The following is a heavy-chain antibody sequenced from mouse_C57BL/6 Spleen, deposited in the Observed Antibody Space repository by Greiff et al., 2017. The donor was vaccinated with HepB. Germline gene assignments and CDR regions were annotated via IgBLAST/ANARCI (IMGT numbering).Heavy chain of an antibody. CDR2: IYPNSGST. D-gene: IGHD2-4*01. V-gene: IGHV1-64*01. CDR1: GYTFTSYW. J-gene: IGHJ3*01. CDR3: ASQGIYYDYDGFAY. Sequence: QVQLQQPGAELVKPGASVKLSCKASGYTFTSYWMHWVKQRPGQGLEWIGMIYPNSGSTNYNEKFKSKATLTVDKSSSTAYMQLSSLTSEDSAVCYCASQGIYYDYDGFAYWGQGTLVTVSA.